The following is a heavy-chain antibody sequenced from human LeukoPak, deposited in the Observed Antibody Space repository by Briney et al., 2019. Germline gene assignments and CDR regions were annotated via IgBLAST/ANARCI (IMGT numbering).Heavy chain of an antibody. D-gene: IGHD5-18*01. CDR1: GYTFTSYD. CDR2: MNPNSGNT. Sequence: ASVKVPSKASGYTFTSYDINWVRQATGQGLEWMGWMNPNSGNTGYAQKFQGRVTMTRNTSISTAYMELSSLRSEDTAVYYCARLGVYDGNSFGSYWGQGTLVTVSS. CDR3: ARLGVYDGNSFGSY. J-gene: IGHJ4*02. V-gene: IGHV1-8*01.